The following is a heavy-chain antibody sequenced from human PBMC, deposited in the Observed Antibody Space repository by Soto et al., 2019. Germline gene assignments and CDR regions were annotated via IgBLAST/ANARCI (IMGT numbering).Heavy chain of an antibody. CDR1: GDSVSSNSAT. Sequence: PSQTLSLTCAISGDSVSSNSATWNWIRQSPSRGLEWLGRTYYRSKWYSDYAVSVKSRITINPDTSKNQFSLQLNSVTPEDTAVYYCARAAYSGSYQGYFHYWGQGALVTVSS. J-gene: IGHJ4*02. D-gene: IGHD1-26*01. V-gene: IGHV6-1*01. CDR2: TYYRSKWYS. CDR3: ARAAYSGSYQGYFHY.